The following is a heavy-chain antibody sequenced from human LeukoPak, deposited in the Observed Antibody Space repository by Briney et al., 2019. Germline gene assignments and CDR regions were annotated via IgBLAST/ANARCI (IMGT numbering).Heavy chain of an antibody. CDR2: INPNSGGT. CDR1: GYTFTGYY. D-gene: IGHD3-10*01. CDR3: ARELMVRGVPDY. Sequence: ASVKVSCKASGYTFTGYYMHWVRQAPGQGLEWMGWINPNSGGTNYAQKFQGRVTMTRDTSISTAYMELSRLRSDDPAVYYCARELMVRGVPDYWGQGTLVTVSS. J-gene: IGHJ4*02. V-gene: IGHV1-2*02.